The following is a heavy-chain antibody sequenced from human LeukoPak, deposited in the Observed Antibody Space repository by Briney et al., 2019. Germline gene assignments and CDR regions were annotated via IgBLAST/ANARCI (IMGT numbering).Heavy chain of an antibody. CDR2: IYSGGST. V-gene: IGHV3-53*01. D-gene: IGHD6-19*01. Sequence: GGSLRLSCAASGFTVISNYMSWVRQAPGKGLEWVSVIYSGGSTYYADSVKGRFTISRDNSKNTLYLQMNSLRAEDTAVYYCAREFRQWAFDIWGQGTMVTVSS. CDR1: GFTVISNY. CDR3: AREFRQWAFDI. J-gene: IGHJ3*02.